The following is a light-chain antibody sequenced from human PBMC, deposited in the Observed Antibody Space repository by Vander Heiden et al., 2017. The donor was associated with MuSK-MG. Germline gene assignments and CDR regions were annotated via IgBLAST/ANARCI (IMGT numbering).Light chain of an antibody. V-gene: IGKV1-39*01. CDR3: QQSDSNLMYT. Sequence: DIQMTQSPSSLSASVGDRVTITCRASQSISSSLNWYQQKPGKAPKLLIYAASSWQSGVPSRFSGSGYGKDFTLTISSRQPEDFAGYYCQQSDSNLMYTFGQGTKLDI. CDR1: QSISSS. J-gene: IGKJ2*01. CDR2: AAS.